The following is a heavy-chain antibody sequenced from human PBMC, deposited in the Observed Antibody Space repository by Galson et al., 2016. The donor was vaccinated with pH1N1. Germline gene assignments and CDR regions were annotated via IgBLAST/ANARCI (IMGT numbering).Heavy chain of an antibody. V-gene: IGHV1-69*13. CDR3: AREDYYDVDLSDWYFDL. CDR2: IIPILGST. CDR1: GGTFGSYG. D-gene: IGHD3-22*01. J-gene: IGHJ2*01. Sequence: SVKVSCKASGGTFGSYGISWLRQAPGQGLEWMGRIIPILGSTNYAQKFQGKITITADESTSTAYMELNSLRSEDTALYYCAREDYYDVDLSDWYFDLWGRGTLVTVSS.